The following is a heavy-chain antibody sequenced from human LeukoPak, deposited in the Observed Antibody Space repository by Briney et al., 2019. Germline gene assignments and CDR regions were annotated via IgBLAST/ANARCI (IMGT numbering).Heavy chain of an antibody. CDR3: ARYGSGFDY. J-gene: IGHJ4*02. D-gene: IGHD4-17*01. Sequence: SETLSLTCAVYGGSFSGYYWSWIRQPPGKGLEWIGEINHSGSTYYNPSLKSRVTISVDTSKNQFSLKLSSVTAADTAVYYCARYGSGFDYWGQGTLVTVSS. V-gene: IGHV4-34*09. CDR2: INHSGST. CDR1: GGSFSGYY.